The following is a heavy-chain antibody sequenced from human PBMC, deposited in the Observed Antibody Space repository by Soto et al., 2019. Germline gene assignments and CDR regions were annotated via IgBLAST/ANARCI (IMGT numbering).Heavy chain of an antibody. J-gene: IGHJ4*02. CDR3: ARLQSGYQRRDFDV. V-gene: IGHV5-51*01. CDR1: GYSFPSYW. CDR2: IYPSDSDT. D-gene: IGHD5-12*01. Sequence: PGESLKISCKASGYSFPSYWIAWVRQMPGKGLEWMGIIYPSDSDTRYSPSLQGQVTVSADKSISTAYLMWSSLKASDTAMYYCARLQSGYQRRDFDVWGQGTLVTVSS.